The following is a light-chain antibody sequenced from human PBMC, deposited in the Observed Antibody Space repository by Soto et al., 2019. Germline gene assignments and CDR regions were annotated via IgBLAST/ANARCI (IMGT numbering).Light chain of an antibody. CDR2: YTD. Sequence: QAVVTQPPSASGTPGQRVTISCSGSSSNIGTTSVNWYQQLPGTAPKLLIYYTDQRPSGVPDRFSGSESGTSASLAISALQSEDEADYYCAAWDDSLNGWVFGGGTKLTVL. J-gene: IGLJ3*02. CDR3: AAWDDSLNGWV. V-gene: IGLV1-44*01. CDR1: SSNIGTTS.